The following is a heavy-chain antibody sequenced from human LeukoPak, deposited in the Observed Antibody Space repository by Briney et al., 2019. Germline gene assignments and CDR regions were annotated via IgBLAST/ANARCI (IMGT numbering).Heavy chain of an antibody. V-gene: IGHV3-48*04. J-gene: IGHJ4*02. CDR1: GFTFGSYS. CDR3: AKWVGTLGSLDY. Sequence: PGGSLRLSCAASGFTFGSYSMNWVRQAPGKGLEWLAYISSVSNAIYYADSVRGRFTISRDNAKNSLCLQMNSLRAEDTAVYYCAKWVGTLGSLDYWGQGTLVTVSS. CDR2: ISSVSNAI. D-gene: IGHD4-23*01.